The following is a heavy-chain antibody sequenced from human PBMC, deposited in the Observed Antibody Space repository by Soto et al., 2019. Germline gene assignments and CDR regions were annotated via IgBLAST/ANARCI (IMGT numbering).Heavy chain of an antibody. J-gene: IGHJ6*02. CDR1: GFTFSSFA. CDR2: ISGSGGST. V-gene: IGHV3-23*01. Sequence: PGGSLRLSCAASGFTFSSFAMSWVRHAPGKGLDWVSAISGSGGSTYSADSVKGRFTISRDNSKNTLYLQMNSLRAEDTAVYYCAKDLGRGDIVAFYYYYGMDVWGQGTTVTVSS. CDR3: AKDLGRGDIVAFYYYYGMDV. D-gene: IGHD5-12*01.